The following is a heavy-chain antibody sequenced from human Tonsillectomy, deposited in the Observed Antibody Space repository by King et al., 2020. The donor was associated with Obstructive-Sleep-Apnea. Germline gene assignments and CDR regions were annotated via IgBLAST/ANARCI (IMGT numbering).Heavy chain of an antibody. CDR2: ITSDSSTR. D-gene: IGHD4-17*01. V-gene: IGHV3-48*02. CDR1: GFTLSTYS. CDR3: AGLVDDYGDYVNWFFDL. J-gene: IGHJ2*01. Sequence: VQXVESGGXLVQPGGSLRLSCVASGFTLSTYSMNWVRQVPGKGLEWVAHITSDSSTRFYADSVKGRFTISRDNAKNSLYLQMSSLRDEDAAVYYCAGLVDDYGDYVNWFFDLWGRGTLVTVSS.